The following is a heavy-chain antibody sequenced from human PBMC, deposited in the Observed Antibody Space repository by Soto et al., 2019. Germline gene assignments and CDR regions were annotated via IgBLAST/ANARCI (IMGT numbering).Heavy chain of an antibody. D-gene: IGHD6-19*01. Sequence: PGGSLRLSCAASGFTFSDYYMSWIRQAPGKGLEWVSYISSSGSTIYYADSVKGRFTISRDNAKNTLYLQMNSLRAEDTAVYYCARDYQQWLPNPPGTTYWAQGTLFP. J-gene: IGHJ4*02. CDR3: ARDYQQWLPNPPGTTY. CDR2: ISSSGSTI. CDR1: GFTFSDYY. V-gene: IGHV3-11*04.